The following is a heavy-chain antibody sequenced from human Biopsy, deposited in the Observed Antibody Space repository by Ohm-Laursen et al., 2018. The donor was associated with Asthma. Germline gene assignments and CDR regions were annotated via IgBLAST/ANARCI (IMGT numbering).Heavy chain of an antibody. CDR2: IYYTGST. Sequence: GTLSLTCPVSGGSINNYYWSWIRQPPGKGLDLIGYIYYTGSTNYNPSLKSRVTLSVDTSNNQFSLKLSSVTAADTAFYYCARVWAGGFDSWGQETLVTVSS. J-gene: IGHJ4*02. D-gene: IGHD6-19*01. V-gene: IGHV4-59*01. CDR1: GGSINNYY. CDR3: ARVWAGGFDS.